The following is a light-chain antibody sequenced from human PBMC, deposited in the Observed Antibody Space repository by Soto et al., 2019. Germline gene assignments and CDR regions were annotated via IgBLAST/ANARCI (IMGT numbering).Light chain of an antibody. CDR1: SSDVGSYNL. CDR2: EVS. J-gene: IGLJ2*01. V-gene: IGLV2-23*02. Sequence: QSALTQPASVSGSPGQSITISCTGTSSDVGSYNLVSWYQQHPGKAPKLIIYEVSKRPSGVSNRFSGSKSGNTASLTISGLQAEDEADYYYCSYAGSSTVVFGGGTKLTVL. CDR3: CSYAGSSTVV.